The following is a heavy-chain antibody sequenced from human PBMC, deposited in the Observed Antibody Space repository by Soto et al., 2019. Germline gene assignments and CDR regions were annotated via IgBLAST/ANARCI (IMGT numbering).Heavy chain of an antibody. CDR1: GGSFSGYY. CDR2: INHSGST. D-gene: IGHD3-10*01. J-gene: IGHJ4*02. CDR3: ARGRLRGPMVRGVHFDY. Sequence: SETLSLTCAVYGGSFSGYYWSWIRQPPGKGLEWIGEINHSGSTNYNPSLKSRVTISVDTSKNQFSLKLSSVTAADTAVYYCARGRLRGPMVRGVHFDYWGQGTLVTVSS. V-gene: IGHV4-34*01.